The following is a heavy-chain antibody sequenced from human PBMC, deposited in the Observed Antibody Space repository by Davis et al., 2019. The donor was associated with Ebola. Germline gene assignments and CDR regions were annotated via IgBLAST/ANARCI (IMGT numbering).Heavy chain of an antibody. J-gene: IGHJ4*02. Sequence: ASVKVSCKASGYTFTDYVMHWVRQAPGQRLEWMGWINSGNGNTRYSQKFQGRVTITGDTSASTAYMELSSLRSEDTAVYYCAGVGSRDYFDYWGQGTQVTVSS. V-gene: IGHV1-3*01. CDR3: AGVGSRDYFDY. CDR2: INSGNGNT. CDR1: GYTFTDYV. D-gene: IGHD2-2*03.